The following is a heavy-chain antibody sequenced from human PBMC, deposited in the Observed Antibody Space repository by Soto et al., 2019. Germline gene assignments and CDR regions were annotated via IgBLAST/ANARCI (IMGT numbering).Heavy chain of an antibody. CDR2: ISDPGTST. CDR3: AKSRVTPSDAFDL. Sequence: GGSLRLSCAASGFTFGNYAMNWVRQAPGKGLEWISSISDPGTSTYYANSVKGRFSMSRDNSKNTLFLQMNRLIADDTAVYFCAKSRVTPSDAFDLWGRGTLVTVSS. CDR1: GFTFGNYA. J-gene: IGHJ3*01. D-gene: IGHD2-21*02. V-gene: IGHV3-23*01.